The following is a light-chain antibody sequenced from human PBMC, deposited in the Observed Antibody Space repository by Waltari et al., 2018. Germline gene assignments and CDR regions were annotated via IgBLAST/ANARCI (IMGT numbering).Light chain of an antibody. V-gene: IGLV2-23*02. J-gene: IGLJ1*01. CDR2: GVS. CDR3: LSYSGRSDYV. CDR1: STNVGGYNL. Sequence: QSALTQPASVSGSPGQAITISCTGTSTNVGGYNLVSWYRQYPGKAPELIIFGVSERPSWISNLVSGSKSGNTVTLTISGLQAEDEADYYCLSYSGRSDYVFGTGTRV.